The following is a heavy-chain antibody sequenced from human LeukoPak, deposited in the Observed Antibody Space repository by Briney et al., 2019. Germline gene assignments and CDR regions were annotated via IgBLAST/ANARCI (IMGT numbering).Heavy chain of an antibody. CDR3: VRESDPISQIIVFSF. Sequence: VASVKVSCKTSGYSFSDYGISWVRQAPGQGLEWMGWISAYYDSSHFAQKFQGRVTLTRDISTSTAYMELRSLRSDDTAMYYCVRESDPISQIIVFSFWGQGTLVTVSS. V-gene: IGHV1-18*01. CDR2: ISAYYDSS. J-gene: IGHJ4*02. CDR1: GYSFSDYG. D-gene: IGHD2/OR15-2a*01.